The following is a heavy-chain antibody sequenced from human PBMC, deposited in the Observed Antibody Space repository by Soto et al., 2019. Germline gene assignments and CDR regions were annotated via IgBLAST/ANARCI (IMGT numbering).Heavy chain of an antibody. CDR2: IYYSGST. V-gene: IGHV4-61*01. CDR1: GGSVSSGSYY. CDR3: ARERYGDYAVYFDY. D-gene: IGHD4-17*01. Sequence: SETLSLTCTVSGGSVSSGSYYWSWIRQPPGKGLEWIGYIYYSGSTNYNPSLKSRVTISVDTSKNQFSLKLSSVTAADTAVYYCARERYGDYAVYFDYWGQGTLVTVSS. J-gene: IGHJ4*02.